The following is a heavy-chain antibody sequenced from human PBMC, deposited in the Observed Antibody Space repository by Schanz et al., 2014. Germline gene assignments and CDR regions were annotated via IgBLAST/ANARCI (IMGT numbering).Heavy chain of an antibody. CDR3: ARALKGKVAIFGVIAAQNYYYMDV. D-gene: IGHD3-3*01. CDR1: GYTFTSYG. Sequence: QIQLVQSGPEVKKPGASVKVSCKASGYTFTSYGINWVRQATGQGLEWMGWMNPKTGNTDHAQKFQDRVSMTWDTSTSTAYLDLSRLRSEDTGVYYCARALKGKVAIFGVIAAQNYYYMDVWGKGTTVTVSS. V-gene: IGHV1-8*02. CDR2: MNPKTGNT. J-gene: IGHJ6*03.